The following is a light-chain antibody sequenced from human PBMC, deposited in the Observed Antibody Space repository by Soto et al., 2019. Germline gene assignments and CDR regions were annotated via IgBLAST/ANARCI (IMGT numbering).Light chain of an antibody. CDR1: QGIRND. CDR2: ATS. CDR3: LQDYRYPLT. Sequence: AIQMTQSPSSLSASVGDTVTITCRASQGIRNDLGWYQQKPGRAPKLLIYATSSLQSGVPSRFSGSGSGTDFTLTISSLQPEDFATYYCLQDYRYPLTFGHGTKVEIK. J-gene: IGKJ1*01. V-gene: IGKV1-6*01.